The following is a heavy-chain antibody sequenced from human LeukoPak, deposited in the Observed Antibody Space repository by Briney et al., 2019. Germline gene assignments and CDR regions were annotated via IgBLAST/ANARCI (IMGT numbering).Heavy chain of an antibody. V-gene: IGHV3-53*01. Sequence: GSLRLSCAASGFTVSSNYMSWVRQAPGKGLEWVSVIYSGGSTYYADSVKGRFTISRDNSKNTLYLQMNSLRAEDTAVYYCARGLNTAMAAELDYWGQGTLVTVSS. J-gene: IGHJ4*02. CDR2: IYSGGST. CDR1: GFTVSSNY. CDR3: ARGLNTAMAAELDY. D-gene: IGHD5-18*01.